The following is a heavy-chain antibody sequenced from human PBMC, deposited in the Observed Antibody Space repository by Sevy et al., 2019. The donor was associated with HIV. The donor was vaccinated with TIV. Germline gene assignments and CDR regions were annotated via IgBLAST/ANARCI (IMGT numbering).Heavy chain of an antibody. Sequence: GGSLRLSCAASGFTFSSYSMNWVRQAPGKGLEWVSSISSSSSYIYYADSVKGRFTTSRDNAKNSLYLQMNSLRAEDTAVYYCARGRVLRLGENWFDPWGQGTLVTVSS. CDR1: GFTFSSYS. V-gene: IGHV3-21*01. D-gene: IGHD3-16*01. CDR3: ARGRVLRLGENWFDP. CDR2: ISSSSSYI. J-gene: IGHJ5*02.